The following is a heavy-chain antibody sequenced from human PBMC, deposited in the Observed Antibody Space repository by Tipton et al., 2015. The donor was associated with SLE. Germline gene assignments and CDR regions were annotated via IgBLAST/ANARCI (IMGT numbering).Heavy chain of an antibody. CDR3: ARVVRRGYCSGGSCYDWFDP. D-gene: IGHD2-15*01. CDR2: TYYRSKWYN. CDR1: GDSVSSNSAA. J-gene: IGHJ5*02. V-gene: IGHV6-1*01. Sequence: VKPSQTLSLTCAISGDSVSSNSAAWNWIRQSPSRGLEWLGRTYYRSKWYNDYAVSVKSRITINPDTSKNQFSLQLNSVTPEDTAVYYCARVVRRGYCSGGSCYDWFDPWGQGTLVTVSS.